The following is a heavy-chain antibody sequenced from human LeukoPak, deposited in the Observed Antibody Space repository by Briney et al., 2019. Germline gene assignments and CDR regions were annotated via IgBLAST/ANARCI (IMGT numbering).Heavy chain of an antibody. V-gene: IGHV3-66*01. CDR1: GFTVSSNS. CDR2: IYSGGST. D-gene: IGHD1-26*01. Sequence: WGSLRLSCAASGFTVSSNSMSWVRQAPGKGLEWVSVIYSGGSTYYVDSVKGRFTISRDNSKNMLYLQMNSLRAEDTAVYYCARARVGATLSYWGQGTLVTVSS. J-gene: IGHJ4*02. CDR3: ARARVGATLSY.